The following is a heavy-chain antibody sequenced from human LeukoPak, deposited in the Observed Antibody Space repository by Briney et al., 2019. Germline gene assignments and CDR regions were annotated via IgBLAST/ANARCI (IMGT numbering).Heavy chain of an antibody. D-gene: IGHD6-19*01. V-gene: IGHV4-39*01. CDR1: GGSISSYY. CDR2: IYYNGNT. Sequence: SETLSLTCTVSGGSISSYYWGWIRQPPGKGLEWIGSIYYNGNTYYNPSLKSRVTISVDTSKNQFSLKLSSVTAADTAVYYCARHSWLVRVFDYWGQGTLVTVSS. J-gene: IGHJ4*02. CDR3: ARHSWLVRVFDY.